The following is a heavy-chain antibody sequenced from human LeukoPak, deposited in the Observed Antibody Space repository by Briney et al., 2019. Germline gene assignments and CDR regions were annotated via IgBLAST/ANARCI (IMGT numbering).Heavy chain of an antibody. CDR3: ARDRYGGNSGEFDY. CDR1: GGSISSGTYY. D-gene: IGHD4-23*01. CDR2: IYYSGAT. J-gene: IGHJ4*02. Sequence: SQTLSLTCTVSGGSISSGTYYWSWIRQSPGKGLEWIGYIYYSGATNYNPSVRSRVTISVDTSKNQFSLKVRSVTAADTAVYYCARDRYGGNSGEFDYWGLGTLVTVSS. V-gene: IGHV4-61*01.